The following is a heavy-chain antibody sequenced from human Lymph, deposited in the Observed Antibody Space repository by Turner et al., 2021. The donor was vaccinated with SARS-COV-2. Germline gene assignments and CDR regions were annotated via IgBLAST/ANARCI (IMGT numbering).Heavy chain of an antibody. J-gene: IGHJ6*02. CDR1: GFTFSSYG. CDR2: IWYDGSNK. V-gene: IGHV3-33*01. CDR3: ARGSAGGDV. Sequence: QVQLVESGGGVVQPGRSLRLSCAASGFTFSSYGMHWVRQAPGKWLEWVAFIWYDGSNKYYADSVKGRFTISRDNSNSTRYLQMNSLRAEDTAVYFCARGSAGGDVWGQGTTVTVSS. D-gene: IGHD6-13*01.